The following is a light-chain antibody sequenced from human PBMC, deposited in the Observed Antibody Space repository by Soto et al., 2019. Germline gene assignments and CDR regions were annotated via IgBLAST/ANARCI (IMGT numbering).Light chain of an antibody. CDR3: CSYTSTSTLDWV. Sequence: QSALTQPASVSGSPGQSITISCTGTSSDVGGYNYVSWYQQHPGKAPKLMIYEVSNRPSGVSNRFSGSKSGNTASLTIYGLQAEDEADYFCCSYTSTSTLDWVFGGGTKLTVL. CDR2: EVS. J-gene: IGLJ3*02. V-gene: IGLV2-14*01. CDR1: SSDVGGYNY.